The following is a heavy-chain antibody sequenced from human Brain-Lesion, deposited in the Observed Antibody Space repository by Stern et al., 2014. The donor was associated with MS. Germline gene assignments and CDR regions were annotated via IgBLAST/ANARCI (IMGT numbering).Heavy chain of an antibody. CDR2: ISWNSWTI. CDR1: GFTFDDYA. D-gene: IGHD1-14*01. V-gene: IGHV3-9*01. J-gene: IGHJ4*02. CDR3: ARDNTGKSGYFAY. Sequence: EVQLVESGGDLVQPGRSLRVSCAAFGFTFDDYAMHWVRQAPGKGLEGVAGISWNSWTIGYADSVNGRFTASRDYAYSPLYLQMNSLRPEDTALYYRARDNTGKSGYFAYWGQGTLVTVSS.